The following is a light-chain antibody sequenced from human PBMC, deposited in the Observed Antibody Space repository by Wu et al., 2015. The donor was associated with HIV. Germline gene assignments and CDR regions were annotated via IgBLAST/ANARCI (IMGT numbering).Light chain of an antibody. CDR1: QSVSSSY. J-gene: IGKJ1*01. CDR2: GAS. V-gene: IGKV3-20*01. Sequence: EIVLTQSPGTLSLSPGERVTLSCRASQSVSSSYLAWYQQKPGQAPRLLIYGASSRATGIPDRFSGSGSGTDFTLTISRLEPEDFAVYYCQQYGSSLWTFGQGDQGGNQ. CDR3: QQYGSSLWT.